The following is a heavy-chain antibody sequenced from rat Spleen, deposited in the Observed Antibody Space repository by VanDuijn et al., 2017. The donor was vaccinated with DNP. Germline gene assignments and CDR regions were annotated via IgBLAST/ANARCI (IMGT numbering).Heavy chain of an antibody. CDR1: GFSLTSHH. Sequence: QVQLKESGPGLVQPSQTLSLACTVSGFSLTSHHVHWVRQPSGKGLEWMGRIQSGGNTDYNSGLKSRLSISRDTSKSQVFLKMNSVQTEDTAMYFCAVLGRYYWGHGVMVTVSS. CDR3: AVLGRYY. J-gene: IGHJ2*01. CDR2: IQSGGNT. V-gene: IGHV2-27*01.